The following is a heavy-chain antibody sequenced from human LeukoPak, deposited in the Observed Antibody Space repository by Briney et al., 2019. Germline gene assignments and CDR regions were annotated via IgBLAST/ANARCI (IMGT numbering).Heavy chain of an antibody. D-gene: IGHD6-6*01. J-gene: IGHJ4*02. CDR1: GFTFNSYA. Sequence: GGSLRLSCAASGFTFNSYAVHWVRQAPGKGLEWVAVISYDGRINFYAASVKGRFTISRDNSKNTLYLQMNSLRAEDTAVYYCARDKAARHLDYWGQGTLVTVSS. CDR3: ARDKAARHLDY. CDR2: ISYDGRIN. V-gene: IGHV3-30*04.